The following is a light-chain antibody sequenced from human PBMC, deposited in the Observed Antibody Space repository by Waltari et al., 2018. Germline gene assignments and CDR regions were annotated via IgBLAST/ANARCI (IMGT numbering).Light chain of an antibody. CDR2: KAS. Sequence: DIRMPQSLSPFSDSLEDKVPITCRASKSVSNWLPWFQQKPGKAPKLLIYKASTLQNGVPSRFSGSGSGTEFTLTINNLQPDDSGIYFCQQFNSYAHSFGQGTRLEIK. CDR3: QQFNSYAHS. V-gene: IGKV1-5*03. CDR1: KSVSNW. J-gene: IGKJ2*03.